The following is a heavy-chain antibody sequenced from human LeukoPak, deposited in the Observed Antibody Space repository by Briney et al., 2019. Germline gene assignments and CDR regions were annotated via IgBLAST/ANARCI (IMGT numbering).Heavy chain of an antibody. CDR2: IYYSGST. CDR3: ARVNYDSSGYNFDY. Sequence: SETLSLTCTVSGGSVSSGSYYWRWIRQPPGKGLEWIGYIYYSGSTNYNPSLKSRVTISVDASKNQFSLKLSSVTAADTAVYYCARVNYDSSGYNFDYWGQGTLVTVSS. V-gene: IGHV4-61*01. D-gene: IGHD3-22*01. J-gene: IGHJ4*02. CDR1: GGSVSSGSYY.